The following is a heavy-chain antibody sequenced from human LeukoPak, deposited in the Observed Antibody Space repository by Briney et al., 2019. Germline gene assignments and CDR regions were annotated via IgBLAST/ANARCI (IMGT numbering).Heavy chain of an antibody. CDR3: ATPPRAAAGTASFDY. CDR2: ITGSGGST. CDR1: GFTFNNYG. J-gene: IGHJ4*02. V-gene: IGHV3-23*01. D-gene: IGHD6-13*01. Sequence: GGSLRLSCAASGFTFNNYGMSWVRQAPGKGLEWVSTITGSGGSTYYADSVKGRFTISRDNSKNTLYLQMNTLRAEDTAVYYCATPPRAAAGTASFDYWGQGTLVTVSS.